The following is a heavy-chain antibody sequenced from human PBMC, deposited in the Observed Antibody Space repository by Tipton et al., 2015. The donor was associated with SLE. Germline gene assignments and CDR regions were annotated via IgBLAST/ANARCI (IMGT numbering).Heavy chain of an antibody. J-gene: IGHJ5*02. CDR1: GGSISSGSYY. D-gene: IGHD3-10*01. Sequence: TLSLTCTVSGGSISSGSYYWSWIRQPPGKGLEWIGEINHSGSTNYNPSLKSRVTISVDTSKNQFSLKLSSVTAADTAVYYCARGDRGVLLPHYWFDPWGQGTLVTVSS. CDR3: ARGDRGVLLPHYWFDP. V-gene: IGHV4-39*07. CDR2: INHSGST.